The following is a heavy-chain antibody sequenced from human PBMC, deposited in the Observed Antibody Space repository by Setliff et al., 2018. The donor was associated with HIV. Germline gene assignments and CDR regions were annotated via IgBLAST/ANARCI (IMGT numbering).Heavy chain of an antibody. CDR1: GGSISGHY. J-gene: IGHJ5*02. V-gene: IGHV4-4*09. Sequence: SETLSLTCTVSGGSISGHYWSWIRQPPGRGLEWIGYIYSSGSTNFNPPLQSRVTISVDTSKKQFSLKLSSVTAADTAVYYCARHSGVASPNWFDPWGQGTLVTVSS. CDR2: IYSSGST. D-gene: IGHD3-10*01. CDR3: ARHSGVASPNWFDP.